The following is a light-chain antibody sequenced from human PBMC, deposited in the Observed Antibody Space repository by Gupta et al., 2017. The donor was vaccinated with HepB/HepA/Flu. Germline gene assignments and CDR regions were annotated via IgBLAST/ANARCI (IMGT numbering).Light chain of an antibody. Sequence: IQMTQSPSSLSASVGDRVTITCRASQSISSYLNWYQQKPGKAPKLLIYAASSLQSGVPSRFSGSGSGTDFTLTISSLQPEDFATYYCQPSYSTPLYTFGQGTKLEIK. V-gene: IGKV1-39*01. CDR2: AAS. CDR1: QSISSY. J-gene: IGKJ2*01. CDR3: QPSYSTPLYT.